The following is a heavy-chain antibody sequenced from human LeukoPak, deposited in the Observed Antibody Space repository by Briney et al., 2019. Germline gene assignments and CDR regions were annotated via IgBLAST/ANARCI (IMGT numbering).Heavy chain of an antibody. V-gene: IGHV3-30*02. D-gene: IGHD3-10*01. CDR3: ANYYGSGNHYYYYYYMDV. Sequence: GGSLRLSCAASGFTFSSYGMHWVRQAPGKGLEWVAFIRYDGSNKYYADPVKGRFTISRDNSKNTLYLQMNSLRAEDTAVYYCANYYGSGNHYYYYYYMDVWGKGTTVTVSS. CDR2: IRYDGSNK. CDR1: GFTFSSYG. J-gene: IGHJ6*03.